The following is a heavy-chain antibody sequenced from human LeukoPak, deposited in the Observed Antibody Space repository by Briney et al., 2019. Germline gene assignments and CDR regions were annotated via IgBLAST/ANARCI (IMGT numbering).Heavy chain of an antibody. V-gene: IGHV3-66*01. D-gene: IGHD4-23*01. CDR1: GFTVSSNY. J-gene: IGHJ4*02. CDR3: ARDLPYGGSPFDY. Sequence: PGGSLRLSCAASGFTVSSNYMSWVRQAPGKGLEWVSVIYSGGSTYYADSVKGRFTISRDNSKNTLYLQMNSLRAEDTAVYYCARDLPYGGSPFDYWGQGTLVTVSS. CDR2: IYSGGST.